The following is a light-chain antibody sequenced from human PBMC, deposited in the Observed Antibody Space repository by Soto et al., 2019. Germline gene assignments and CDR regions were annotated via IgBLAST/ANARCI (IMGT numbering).Light chain of an antibody. CDR1: SSDVGNYNC. V-gene: IGLV2-14*03. CDR3: SSYTSSSTYV. CDR2: DVS. Sequence: QLVLTQPASVSGSPGQSIAISCTGTSSDVGNYNCVSWYQQHPGKAPQLIIHDVSNRPSGVSDRFSGSKSGNTASLTISGLQAEDEADYYCSSYTSSSTYVFGTGTKLTVL. J-gene: IGLJ1*01.